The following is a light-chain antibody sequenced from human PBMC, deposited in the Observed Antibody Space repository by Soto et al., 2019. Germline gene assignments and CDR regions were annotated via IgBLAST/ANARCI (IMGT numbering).Light chain of an antibody. CDR2: KAS. CDR3: QPYNSYSEA. Sequence: DIQMTQAPSTLSGSVGDTVTSTCRASQTISSWLAWYQQKPGKAPKLLIYKASTLKSGVPSRFSGSGSGTEFTLTISSLQPDDFATYYCQPYNSYSEAFGQGTKVDI. CDR1: QTISSW. V-gene: IGKV1-5*03. J-gene: IGKJ1*01.